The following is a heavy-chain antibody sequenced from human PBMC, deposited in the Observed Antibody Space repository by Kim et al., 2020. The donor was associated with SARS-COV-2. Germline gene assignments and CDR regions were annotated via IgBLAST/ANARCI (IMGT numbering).Heavy chain of an antibody. D-gene: IGHD6-13*01. CDR2: IYYSGST. Sequence: SETLSLTCTVSGGSISSYYWSWIRQPPGKGLEWIGYIYYSGSTNYNPSLKSRVTISVDTSKNQFSLKLSSVTAADTAVYYCARVAAAPMNSWFDPWGQGTLVTVSS. J-gene: IGHJ5*02. CDR1: GGSISSYY. CDR3: ARVAAAPMNSWFDP. V-gene: IGHV4-59*01.